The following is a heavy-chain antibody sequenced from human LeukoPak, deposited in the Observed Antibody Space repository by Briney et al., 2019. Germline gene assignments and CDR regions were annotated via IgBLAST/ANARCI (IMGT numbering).Heavy chain of an antibody. V-gene: IGHV4-59*01. Sequence: SETLSLTCTVSGGSISSYYWSWVRQPPGKGVGGVGYIYYSGSTNDNPCLKRGVTISVDKSKKQFTLKRNCIAGEDRAVYYCARTLGSGSYWAPYYYYYYIDVWGKGTTVTISS. D-gene: IGHD1-26*01. CDR2: IYYSGST. CDR3: ARTLGSGSYWAPYYYYYYIDV. CDR1: GGSISSYY. J-gene: IGHJ6*03.